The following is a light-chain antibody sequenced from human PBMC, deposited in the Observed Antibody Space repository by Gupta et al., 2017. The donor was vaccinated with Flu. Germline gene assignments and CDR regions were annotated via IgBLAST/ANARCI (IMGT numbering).Light chain of an antibody. V-gene: IGKV3-11*01. J-gene: IGKJ4*01. Sequence: IELPQFPANVSVYPGERATLSCRASQNIQNYLAWYQQRRGQAPRLLIHDASARATGVPGRFSASGSGTDFSLIISSLEPEDFAVYYCQQRLDWPLTFGGGTNVEI. CDR2: DAS. CDR1: QNIQNY. CDR3: QQRLDWPLT.